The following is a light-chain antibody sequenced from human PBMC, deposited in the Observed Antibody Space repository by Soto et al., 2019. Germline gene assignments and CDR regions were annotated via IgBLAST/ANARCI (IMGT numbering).Light chain of an antibody. CDR2: DAS. Sequence: EIVLTQSPATLSLSPGERATLSCRASHGVSSYLARYQQKPGQAPRLLIDDASNRATGIPARFSGSGYGTEFTLTISSLQSEEFAVYYCQQHNNWPPITFGQGTRLEI. V-gene: IGKV3-11*01. CDR1: HGVSSY. J-gene: IGKJ5*01. CDR3: QQHNNWPPIT.